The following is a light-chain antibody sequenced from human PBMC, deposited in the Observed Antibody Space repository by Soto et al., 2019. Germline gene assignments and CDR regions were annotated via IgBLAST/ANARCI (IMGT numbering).Light chain of an antibody. Sequence: QSVLTQPPSASGTPGQRLTISCSGSRSNIGSNTVSWYQQLPGTAPKLLIYSNDQRPSGVPDRVSGSKSGTSASLAISGLQSDDEADYYCAAWDDSLNGWVFGGGTKLTVL. V-gene: IGLV1-44*01. CDR3: AAWDDSLNGWV. J-gene: IGLJ3*02. CDR1: RSNIGSNT. CDR2: SND.